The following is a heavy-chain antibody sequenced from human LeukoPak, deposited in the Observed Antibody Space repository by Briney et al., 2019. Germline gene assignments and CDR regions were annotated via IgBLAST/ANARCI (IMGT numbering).Heavy chain of an antibody. Sequence: GRSLRLSCAASGFTFSSYGMHWVRQAPGKGLEWVAVMSYDGSNKYYADSVKGRFAISRDNSKNTLYLQMNSLRAEDTAVYYCAKDISGYNWNYGAFDYWGQGTLVTVSS. CDR2: MSYDGSNK. CDR3: AKDISGYNWNYGAFDY. CDR1: GFTFSSYG. D-gene: IGHD1-7*01. V-gene: IGHV3-30*18. J-gene: IGHJ4*02.